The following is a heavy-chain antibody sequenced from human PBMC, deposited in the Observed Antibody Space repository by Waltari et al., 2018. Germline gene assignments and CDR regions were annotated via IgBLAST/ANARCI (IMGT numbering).Heavy chain of an antibody. CDR2: VAPEDGET. CDR3: ATGIFVVVIAIPYCDY. J-gene: IGHJ4*02. Sequence: EVQLVQSGAEVKKPGATVKISCKASGYTFTDYYMHWVQQAPGKGLEWMGRVAPEDGETIYAEKFQGRVTITADTSTDTAYMELSSLRSEDTAVYYCATGIFVVVIAIPYCDYWGQGTLVTVSS. CDR1: GYTFTDYY. D-gene: IGHD2-21*01. V-gene: IGHV1-69-2*01.